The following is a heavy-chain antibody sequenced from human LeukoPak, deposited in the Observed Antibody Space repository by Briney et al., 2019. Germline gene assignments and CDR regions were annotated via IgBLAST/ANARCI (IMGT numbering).Heavy chain of an antibody. D-gene: IGHD2-15*01. CDR2: ISTSSSYI. CDR1: GFTFSNYG. J-gene: IGHJ1*01. V-gene: IGHV3-21*01. CDR3: VRNRYGYGSGGYSPEHFHH. Sequence: GGSLRLSCVASGFTFSNYGMDWVRQAPGKGLEWVASISTSSSYIFYADSVKGRFTISRDNPKKSMYLQINSLRAEDTAVYFCVRNRYGYGSGGYSPEHFHHWGQGTLVTVSP.